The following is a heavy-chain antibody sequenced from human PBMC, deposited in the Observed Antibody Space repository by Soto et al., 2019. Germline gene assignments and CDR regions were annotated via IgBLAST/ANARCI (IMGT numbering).Heavy chain of an antibody. Sequence: QIQLVQSGAEVRKPGSSVKVSCTFSGGTFSDYTINWVRQAPGHGLEWLGRFIPILDKTHYAQKFEGRVTIAADTSPDTSPNTVSLELNSLTSDDTAIYYCATDHSTRYGDYLFDHWGQGALVTVSS. CDR2: FIPILDKT. CDR3: ATDHSTRYGDYLFDH. V-gene: IGHV1-69*08. CDR1: GGTFSDYT. J-gene: IGHJ4*02. D-gene: IGHD4-17*01.